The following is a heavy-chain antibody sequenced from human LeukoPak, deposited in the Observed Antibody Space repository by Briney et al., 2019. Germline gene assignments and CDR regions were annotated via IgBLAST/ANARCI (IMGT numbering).Heavy chain of an antibody. Sequence: GGSLRLSCAASGFTFSSYAMSWVRQAPWKGLEWVSAISGSGGSTYYADSVKGRFTISRDNSKNTLYLQMNSLRAEDTAIYYCAKDPPGGYCSGGSCWGGWGQGTLVTVSS. D-gene: IGHD2-15*01. J-gene: IGHJ4*02. CDR1: GFTFSSYA. CDR2: ISGSGGST. CDR3: AKDPPGGYCSGGSCWGG. V-gene: IGHV3-23*01.